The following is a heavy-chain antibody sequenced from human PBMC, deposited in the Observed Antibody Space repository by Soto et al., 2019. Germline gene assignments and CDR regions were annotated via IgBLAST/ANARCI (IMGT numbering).Heavy chain of an antibody. V-gene: IGHV5-51*01. Sequence: GEALKISCKGSGYSFTSYWIGWVRQMPGKGLEWMGIIYPGDSDTRYSPSFQGQVTISADKSISTAYLQWSSLKASDTAMYYCATYDFLSGYSSNYYYYGMDVWGHGTTVTVSS. D-gene: IGHD3-3*01. CDR3: ATYDFLSGYSSNYYYYGMDV. J-gene: IGHJ6*02. CDR2: IYPGDSDT. CDR1: GYSFTSYW.